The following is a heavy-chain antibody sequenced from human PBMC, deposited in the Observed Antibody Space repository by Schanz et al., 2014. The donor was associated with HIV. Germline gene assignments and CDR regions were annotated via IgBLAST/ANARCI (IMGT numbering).Heavy chain of an antibody. CDR3: TRSFNRGSRAFDAFDI. J-gene: IGHJ3*02. CDR1: GFSFDDYA. V-gene: IGHV3-9*01. Sequence: EVQLVESGGALVQPGRSLRLSCAASGFSFDDYAMHWVRQAPGKGLEWVSGISWNSGSIGYADSVKGRFTISRDNAKNSLYLQMSSLRVEDTAVYYCTRSFNRGSRAFDAFDIWGQGTMVTVSS. D-gene: IGHD3-10*01. CDR2: ISWNSGSI.